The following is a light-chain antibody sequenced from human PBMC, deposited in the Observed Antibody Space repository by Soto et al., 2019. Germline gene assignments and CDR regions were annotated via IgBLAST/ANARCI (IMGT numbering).Light chain of an antibody. CDR2: GAS. J-gene: IGKJ5*01. V-gene: IGKV3-20*01. CDR1: QSVSSSY. Sequence: DILLTHSPGNPSLSPGQRATLSSRASQSVSSSYLAWYQQKPGQAPRLLISGASTRAAGIPDRFSGSGSGTDFPLTISSLEPEDFAVYYCQQYGKLPITFGQGTRLEI. CDR3: QQYGKLPIT.